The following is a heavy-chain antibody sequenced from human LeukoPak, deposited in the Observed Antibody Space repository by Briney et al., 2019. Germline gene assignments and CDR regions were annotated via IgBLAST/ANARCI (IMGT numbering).Heavy chain of an antibody. D-gene: IGHD6-13*01. Sequence: GGSLSLSRAASGFTFSSYAMSWVRQAPGKGLEWVSAISGSGGSTYYADSVKGRFTISRDNSKNTLYLQMNSLRAEDTAVYYCAKAKPYSSSWYWDYWGQGTLVTVSS. CDR1: GFTFSSYA. CDR2: ISGSGGST. CDR3: AKAKPYSSSWYWDY. J-gene: IGHJ4*02. V-gene: IGHV3-23*01.